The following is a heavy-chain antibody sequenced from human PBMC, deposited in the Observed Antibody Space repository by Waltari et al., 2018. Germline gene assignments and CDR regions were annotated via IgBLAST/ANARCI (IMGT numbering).Heavy chain of an antibody. CDR1: GFSLSHFG. J-gene: IGHJ5*02. D-gene: IGHD3-10*01. CDR3: AKDAFGNTYLDH. Sequence: QVQLVASGGGVVQHGMSRRPTCAASGFSLSHFGMHWVRQAPGKGLEWVALASFDGSTTYYADSVRGRFTISRDNSKNTLYLDINTLRVDDTAIYYCAKDAFGNTYLDHWGQGTLVTVSS. V-gene: IGHV3-30*18. CDR2: ASFDGSTT.